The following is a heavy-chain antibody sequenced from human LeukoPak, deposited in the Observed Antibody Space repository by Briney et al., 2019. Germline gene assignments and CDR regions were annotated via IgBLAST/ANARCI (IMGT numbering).Heavy chain of an antibody. V-gene: IGHV3-30-3*01. CDR3: ARGPAAPLSPVRYMDV. CDR1: GFTFSSYA. CDR2: ISYDGSNK. Sequence: GGSLRLSCAASGFTFSSYAMHWVRQAPGKGLEWVAVISYDGSNKYYADSVKGRFTISRDNSKNTLYLQMNSLRAEDTAVYYCARGPAAPLSPVRYMDVWGKGTTVTVSS. J-gene: IGHJ6*03. D-gene: IGHD6-13*01.